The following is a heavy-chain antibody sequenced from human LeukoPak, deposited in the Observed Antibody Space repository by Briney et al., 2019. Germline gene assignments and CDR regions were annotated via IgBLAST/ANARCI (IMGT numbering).Heavy chain of an antibody. CDR1: GFTVCTYW. J-gene: IGHJ4*02. D-gene: IGHD2/OR15-2a*01. CDR2: VNGDGSSK. Sequence: WGSLRLSCTASGFTVCTYWMLWVRQAPGKGLVWVSRVNGDGSSKVYADSVKGRFTISRDNAKNTLYLQMYSLRAEYTAVYYCARDISPAHFWGQGTLVTVSS. V-gene: IGHV3-74*01. CDR3: ARDISPAHF.